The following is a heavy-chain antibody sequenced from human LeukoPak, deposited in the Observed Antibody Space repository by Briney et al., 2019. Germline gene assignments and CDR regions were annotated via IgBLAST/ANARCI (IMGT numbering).Heavy chain of an antibody. CDR1: GGSISSYD. J-gene: IGHJ6*03. V-gene: IGHV4-4*07. D-gene: IGHD3-10*01. Sequence: PSETLSLTCTVSGGSISSYDWSWIRQPAGKGLEWIGRIDISGSSEYNPSLKSRLTMSVDTSKNQFSLKLSSVTAADTAVYYCARDKVQITMVRGELRDYYYMDVWGKGTTVTISS. CDR3: ARDKVQITMVRGELRDYYYMDV. CDR2: IDISGSS.